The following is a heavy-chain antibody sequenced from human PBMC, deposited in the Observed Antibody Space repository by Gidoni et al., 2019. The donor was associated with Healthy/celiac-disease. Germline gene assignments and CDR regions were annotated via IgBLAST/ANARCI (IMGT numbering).Heavy chain of an antibody. CDR2: ISYDGSNK. D-gene: IGHD6-13*01. V-gene: IGHV3-30-3*01. CDR1: GFTFSSYA. J-gene: IGHJ3*02. CDR3: AREKDSSSWLDAFDI. Sequence: QVQLVESGGGVVQPGRSLRLPCAASGFTFSSYAMHWVRQAPGKGLEWVAVISYDGSNKYYADSVKGRFTISRDNSKNTLYLQMNSLRAEDTAVYYCAREKDSSSWLDAFDIWGQGTMVTVSS.